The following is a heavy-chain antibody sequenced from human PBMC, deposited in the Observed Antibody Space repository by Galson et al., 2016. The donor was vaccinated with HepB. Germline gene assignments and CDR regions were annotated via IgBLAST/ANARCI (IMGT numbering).Heavy chain of an antibody. Sequence: SLRLSCAGSGFTFNSYGMHWVRQTPGKGLEWVAVILYDASDKYYPDSVKGRFTISRDNAKNTLFMQMNSLRVEDTAVYYCAKGARGYLDYWGQGTLVTVSS. V-gene: IGHV3-33*03. J-gene: IGHJ4*02. CDR2: ILYDASDK. CDR3: AKGARGYLDY. CDR1: GFTFNSYG.